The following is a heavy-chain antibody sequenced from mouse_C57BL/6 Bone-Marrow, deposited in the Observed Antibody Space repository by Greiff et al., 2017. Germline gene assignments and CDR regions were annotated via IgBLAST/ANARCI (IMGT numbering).Heavy chain of an antibody. D-gene: IGHD2-5*01. Sequence: EVHLVESGGDLVKPGGSLKLSCAASGFTFSSYGMSWVRQTPDKRLEWVATISSGGRYTYYPDSVKGRFTISRDNAKNTLYLQLSSLKSEDTAMYDCARHESYYRNYGAYWGQGKLVTVSA. J-gene: IGHJ3*01. V-gene: IGHV5-6*01. CDR1: GFTFSSYG. CDR3: ARHESYYRNYGAY. CDR2: ISSGGRYT.